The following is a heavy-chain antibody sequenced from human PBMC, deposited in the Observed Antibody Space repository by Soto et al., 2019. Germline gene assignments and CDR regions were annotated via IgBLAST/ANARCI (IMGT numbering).Heavy chain of an antibody. V-gene: IGHV6-1*01. Sequence: QVQLQQSGPGLVKPSQTLSLTCDISGDSVSSYSAAWNWIRQSPSRGLEWLGRTYYRSKWYKDYGVSVKSRITINPDTSKNQFSLQLSSVTPDDTAVYYCARWDHDYGYLDVWGLGTTVTVSS. CDR3: ARWDHDYGYLDV. D-gene: IGHD4-17*01. CDR2: TYYRSKWYK. J-gene: IGHJ6*02. CDR1: GDSVSSYSAA.